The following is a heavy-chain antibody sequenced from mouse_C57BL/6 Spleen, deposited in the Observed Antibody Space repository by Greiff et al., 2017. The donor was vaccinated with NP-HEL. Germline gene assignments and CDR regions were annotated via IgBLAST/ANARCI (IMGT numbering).Heavy chain of an antibody. Sequence: VQLQQSGAELARPGASVKLSCKASGYTFTSYGISWVKQRPGQGLEWIGEIYPRSGNTYYNEKFKGKATLTADKSSSTAYMELRSLTSEDSAVYFWARKGDGYWGQGTTLTVSS. CDR3: ARKGDGY. D-gene: IGHD1-1*01. V-gene: IGHV1-81*01. CDR1: GYTFTSYG. J-gene: IGHJ2*01. CDR2: IYPRSGNT.